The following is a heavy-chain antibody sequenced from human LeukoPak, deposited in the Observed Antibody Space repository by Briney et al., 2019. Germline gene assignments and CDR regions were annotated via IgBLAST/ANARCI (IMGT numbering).Heavy chain of an antibody. J-gene: IGHJ4*02. V-gene: IGHV3-13*01. D-gene: IGHD6-19*01. CDR2: IGIRGDT. Sequence: GGSLRLPCAASGFTFIDYDMHWVRQVIGKGLEWVSAIGIRGDTHYSGSVKGRFTISRENAESSLYLQMNSLRAEDTAVYYCARGGIQVSGIDEFDYWGQGTLVTVSS. CDR3: ARGGIQVSGIDEFDY. CDR1: GFTFIDYD.